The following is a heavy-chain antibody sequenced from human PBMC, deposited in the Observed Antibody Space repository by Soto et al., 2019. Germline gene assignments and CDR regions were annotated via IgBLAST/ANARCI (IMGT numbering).Heavy chain of an antibody. V-gene: IGHV4-59*01. CDR1: GDSIGSYF. D-gene: IGHD3-22*01. J-gene: IGHJ3*01. CDR2: RFHSGRT. CDR3: AKAVKYYDSTGYDAFAV. Sequence: SETLSLTCTVSGDSIGSYFWTWIRQPPGKALEWIGYRFHSGRTNYNPSLTSRVTMSADTSNNQFSLTLTSVTAADTAVYYCAKAVKYYDSTGYDAFAVWGQG.